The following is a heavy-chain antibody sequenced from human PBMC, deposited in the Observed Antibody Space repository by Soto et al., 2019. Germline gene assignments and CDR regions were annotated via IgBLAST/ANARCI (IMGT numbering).Heavy chain of an antibody. V-gene: IGHV1-18*04. J-gene: IGHJ4*02. Sequence: ASVKVSCKASGYTFRNYGVSWLRQAPGQGLEWLGWSSAYNGNRNYAQNLQGRVTMTTDTSTNTAYMELRSLRSDDTAFYYCARDPRPTGNYYHFDYWGQGTLVTVPS. CDR1: GYTFRNYG. D-gene: IGHD1-26*01. CDR2: SSAYNGNR. CDR3: ARDPRPTGNYYHFDY.